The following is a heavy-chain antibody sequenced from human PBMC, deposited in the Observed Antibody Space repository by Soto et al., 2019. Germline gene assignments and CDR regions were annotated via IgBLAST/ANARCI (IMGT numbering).Heavy chain of an antibody. CDR2: IWYDGSNK. D-gene: IGHD2-2*02. CDR1: GFTFSSYG. Sequence: PGGSLRLSCAASGFTFSSYGMHWVRQAPGKGLEWVAVIWYDGSNKYYADSVKGRFAISRDNSKNTLYLQMNSLRAEDTAVYYCARDGMCSSTSCYSYYYYGMDVWGQGTTVTVS. CDR3: ARDGMCSSTSCYSYYYYGMDV. J-gene: IGHJ6*02. V-gene: IGHV3-33*01.